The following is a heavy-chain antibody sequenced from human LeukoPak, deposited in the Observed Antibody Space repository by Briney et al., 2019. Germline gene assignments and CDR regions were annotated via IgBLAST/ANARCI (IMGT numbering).Heavy chain of an antibody. Sequence: KPSETLSLTCTVSGGSISSYYWSWIRQPAGKGLEWIGRVYSSGSTNYNPSLKSRVSMSVDTSKNQFSLKVNSVTAADTAVYYCARKGSGTTFYDYWGQGTLVTVSS. D-gene: IGHD1-1*01. V-gene: IGHV4-4*07. J-gene: IGHJ4*02. CDR3: ARKGSGTTFYDY. CDR1: GGSISSYY. CDR2: VYSSGST.